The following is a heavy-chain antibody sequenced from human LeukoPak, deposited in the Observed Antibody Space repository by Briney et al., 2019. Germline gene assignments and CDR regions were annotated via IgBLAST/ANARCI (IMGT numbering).Heavy chain of an antibody. CDR2: ISSNGGRT. CDR3: ARGGIKGPHDAYGI. V-gene: IGHV3-64*01. J-gene: IGHJ3*02. D-gene: IGHD3-10*01. CDR1: GFTFSSYA. Sequence: GGSLRLSCAASGFTFSSYAMHWVRQAPGKGLEYVSAISSNGGRTYYVNSVKGRFTISRDNSKNTLYLQMGSLRAEDMAVYYCARGGIKGPHDAYGIWGQGTMVTVSS.